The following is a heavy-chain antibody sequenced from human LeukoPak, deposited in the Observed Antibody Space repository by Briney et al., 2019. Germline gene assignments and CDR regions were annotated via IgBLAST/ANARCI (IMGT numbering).Heavy chain of an antibody. CDR2: IIPILGIA. V-gene: IGHV1-69*04. CDR3: ARKTGYSSSWDYYFDY. CDR1: GGTFSSYA. J-gene: IGHJ4*02. D-gene: IGHD6-13*01. Sequence: SVKVSCKASGGTFSSYAISWVRQAPGQGLEWMGRIIPILGIANYAQKFQGRVTMTRDTSISTAYMELSRLRSDDTAVYYCARKTGYSSSWDYYFDYWGQGTLVTVSS.